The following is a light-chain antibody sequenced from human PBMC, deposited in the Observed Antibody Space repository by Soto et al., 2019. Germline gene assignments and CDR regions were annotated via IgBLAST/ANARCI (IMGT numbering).Light chain of an antibody. CDR2: GAS. Sequence: VLTQSPATLSLSPGERVTLSCRASQSINAHLAWYQQKVGRAPRLLINGASTRAAGVPARFSGSGSGTDFTLTISSLQSEDFAIYFCQQYYKWPWTFGQGTKLDIK. CDR3: QQYYKWPWT. V-gene: IGKV3-15*01. CDR1: QSINAH. J-gene: IGKJ1*01.